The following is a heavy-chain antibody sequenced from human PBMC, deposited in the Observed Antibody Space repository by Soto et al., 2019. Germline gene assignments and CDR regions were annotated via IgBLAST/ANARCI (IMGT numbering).Heavy chain of an antibody. CDR1: GGTFSSYT. CDR3: ARKRGYTYGDSYDEDV. Sequence: QVQLVQSGAEVKKPGSSVKVSCKASGGTFSSYTITWVRQAPGQGLEWMGRILPILNIADDAQGFQGRVAFNADKSTSPDDMELRSRRSEATAVYYWARKRGYTYGDSYDEDVWGQGTTGTVSS. CDR2: ILPILNIA. J-gene: IGHJ6*02. V-gene: IGHV1-69*02. D-gene: IGHD2-8*01.